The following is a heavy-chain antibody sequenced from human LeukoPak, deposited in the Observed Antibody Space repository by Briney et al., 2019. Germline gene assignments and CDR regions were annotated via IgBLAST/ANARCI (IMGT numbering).Heavy chain of an antibody. CDR3: QLYYYGSGSYYNPDAFDI. Sequence: GRSLRLSCAASGFXFSSYGMHWVRQAPGKGLEWVAVISYDGSNKYYADSVKGRFTISRDNSKNTLYLQMNSLRAEDTAVYYCQLYYYGSGSYYNPDAFDIWGQGTMVTVSS. D-gene: IGHD3-10*01. CDR1: GFXFSSYG. V-gene: IGHV3-30*03. J-gene: IGHJ3*02. CDR2: ISYDGSNK.